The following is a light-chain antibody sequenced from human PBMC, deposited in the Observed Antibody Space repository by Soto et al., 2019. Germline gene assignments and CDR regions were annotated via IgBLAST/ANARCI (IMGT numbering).Light chain of an antibody. CDR3: LQDYSYPRT. CDR1: QGISSD. CDR2: AAF. V-gene: IGKV1-6*02. Sequence: AIQMTQSPSSLSASVGDRVTITCRASQGISSDLGWYQQKTGKAPKLLIYAAFRLESGVPSRFSGSGACTDFTLTISSLQPEDVGTYYCLQDYSYPRTFGQGTTVEIK. J-gene: IGKJ1*01.